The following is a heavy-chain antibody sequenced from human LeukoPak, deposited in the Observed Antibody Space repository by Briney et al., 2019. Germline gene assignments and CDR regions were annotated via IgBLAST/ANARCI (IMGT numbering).Heavy chain of an antibody. Sequence: GESLEISCKGSGYYFTSYWIGWVRQMPGKGLQWMGIIYPGDSDTRYSPSFQGQVTISADKSINTAYLQWSSLKASDTAMYYCARRYYYDSSGYHEGYFDYWGQGTLVTVSS. CDR3: ARRYYYDSSGYHEGYFDY. CDR1: GYYFTSYW. V-gene: IGHV5-51*01. J-gene: IGHJ4*02. CDR2: IYPGDSDT. D-gene: IGHD3-22*01.